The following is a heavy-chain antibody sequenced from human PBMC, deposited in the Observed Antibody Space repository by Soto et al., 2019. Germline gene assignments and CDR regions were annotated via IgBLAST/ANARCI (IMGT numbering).Heavy chain of an antibody. Sequence: SETLSLTCAVSGYSISIGYYCGCMRQPPGKGLEWIGSIYRSGNTYYNPSLKSRITISVDTSKNQFSLKLTSVTAADTAVYYCATDVAGHDYFDPWGQGTLVTVSS. D-gene: IGHD4-17*01. CDR1: GYSISIGYY. J-gene: IGHJ5*02. V-gene: IGHV4-38-2*02. CDR2: IYRSGNT. CDR3: ATDVAGHDYFDP.